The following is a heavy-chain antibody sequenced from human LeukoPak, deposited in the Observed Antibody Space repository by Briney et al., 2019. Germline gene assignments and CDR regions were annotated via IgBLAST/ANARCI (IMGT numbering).Heavy chain of an antibody. Sequence: GGSLRLSCAASGFTFSDYYMSWVRQAPGKGLEWVANIKQDGSEKYYVDSVKGRFTISRDNAKNSLYLQMNSLRAEDTAVYYCSSWYRGTDYWSQGTLVTVSS. V-gene: IGHV3-7*01. CDR1: GFTFSDYY. D-gene: IGHD6-13*01. J-gene: IGHJ4*02. CDR3: SSWYRGTDY. CDR2: IKQDGSEK.